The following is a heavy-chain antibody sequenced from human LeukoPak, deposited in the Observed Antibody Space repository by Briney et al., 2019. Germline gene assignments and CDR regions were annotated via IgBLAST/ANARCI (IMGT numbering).Heavy chain of an antibody. D-gene: IGHD5-12*01. CDR1: GITLSNYG. Sequence: GGSLRLSCAVSGITLSNYGMGWVRQAPGTGLEWVANINPAGSETFHVDPVKGRFSISRDHAKNLVYLQMNSLRAEDTAVYYCATFGLVAALDLWGQGTLVTVSS. J-gene: IGHJ4*02. CDR2: INPAGSET. V-gene: IGHV3-7*01. CDR3: ATFGLVAALDL.